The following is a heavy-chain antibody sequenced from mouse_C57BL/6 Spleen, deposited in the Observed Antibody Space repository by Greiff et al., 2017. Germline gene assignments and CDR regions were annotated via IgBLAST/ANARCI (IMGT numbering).Heavy chain of an antibody. CDR3: ARKGGYYGSSHWYCDV. J-gene: IGHJ1*03. D-gene: IGHD1-1*01. CDR1: GYSFTGYY. V-gene: IGHV1-42*01. CDR2: INPSTGGT. Sequence: EVQLQQSGPELVKPGASVKISCKASGYSFTGYYMNWVKQSPEKSLEWIGEINPSTGGTTYNQKFKAKATLTVDKSSSTAYMQLESLTSEDSAVYYCARKGGYYGSSHWYCDVWGTGTTGTVSS.